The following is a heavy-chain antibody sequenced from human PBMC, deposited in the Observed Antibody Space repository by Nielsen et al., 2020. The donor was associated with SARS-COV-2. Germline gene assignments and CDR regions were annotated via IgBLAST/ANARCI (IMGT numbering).Heavy chain of an antibody. CDR1: GYTFTSYG. Sequence: ASVKVSCKASGYTFTSYGISWVRQAPGQGLEWMGWISAYNGNTNYAQKLQGRVTMTRDTSTSTVYMELSSLRSEDTAVYYCAREFYADSAGSSSIYGMDVWGQGTTVTVSS. V-gene: IGHV1-18*01. J-gene: IGHJ6*02. D-gene: IGHD2/OR15-2a*01. CDR2: ISAYNGNT. CDR3: AREFYADSAGSSSIYGMDV.